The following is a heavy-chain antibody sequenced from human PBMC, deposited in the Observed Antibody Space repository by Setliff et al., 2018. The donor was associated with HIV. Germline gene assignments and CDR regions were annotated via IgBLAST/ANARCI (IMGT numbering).Heavy chain of an antibody. D-gene: IGHD3-9*01. CDR1: GGSINNHY. CDR2: INHSGST. V-gene: IGHV4-34*01. CDR3: ARGTRDYDLLTGYYGGAFDI. J-gene: IGHJ3*02. Sequence: PSETLSLTCTVSGGSINNHYWSWIRQPPGKGLEWIGEINHSGSTNYNPTLKSRVTMSVDRSKNHLSLNVTSVTAADTAVYYCARGTRDYDLLTGYYGGAFDIWGQGTTVTVSS.